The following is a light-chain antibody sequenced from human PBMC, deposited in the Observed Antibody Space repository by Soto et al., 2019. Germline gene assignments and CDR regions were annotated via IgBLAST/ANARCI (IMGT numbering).Light chain of an antibody. CDR3: SSYTSGSTPCV. CDR1: SSDVGGYNY. CDR2: EVS. J-gene: IGLJ1*01. Sequence: QSVLTQPASVSGSPGQSITISCTGTSSDVGGYNYVSWYQQHPGKAPKLMIYEVSNRPSGVSNRFSGSKSGNTASLTISGLQADDEADYYCSSYTSGSTPCVFGTGTKVTGL. V-gene: IGLV2-14*01.